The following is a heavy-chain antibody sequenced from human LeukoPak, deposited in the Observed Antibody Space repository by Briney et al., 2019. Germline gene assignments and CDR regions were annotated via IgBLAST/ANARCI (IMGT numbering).Heavy chain of an antibody. J-gene: IGHJ4*02. V-gene: IGHV3-21*01. CDR3: ARDPGDFALD. CDR2: ISSGSHYI. D-gene: IGHD7-27*01. CDR1: GFTFRSYT. Sequence: GGSLRLPCAASGFTFRSYTMNWVRQARGKGLEWVSSISSGSHYIYYADSVKGRFTISRDNTKNSLFLQMSSLRAEDTAVYYCARDPGDFALDWGQGTLVTVSS.